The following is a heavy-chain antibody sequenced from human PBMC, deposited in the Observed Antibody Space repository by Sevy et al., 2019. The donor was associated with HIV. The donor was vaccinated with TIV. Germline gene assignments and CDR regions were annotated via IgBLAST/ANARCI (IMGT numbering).Heavy chain of an antibody. V-gene: IGHV3-23*01. J-gene: IGHJ6*02. CDR1: GFSFTSYA. CDR3: AKAKDGSVGYYNVYYNGMDV. CDR2: ISGSGDNT. D-gene: IGHD3-10*01. Sequence: GGSLRLSCAASGFSFTSYAMNWVRQAPGKGLEWVSTISGSGDNTYFADSVKGRFTISRDNFKSTLYLQMNSLRAEETAVYYCAKAKDGSVGYYNVYYNGMDVWGQGTTVTVSS.